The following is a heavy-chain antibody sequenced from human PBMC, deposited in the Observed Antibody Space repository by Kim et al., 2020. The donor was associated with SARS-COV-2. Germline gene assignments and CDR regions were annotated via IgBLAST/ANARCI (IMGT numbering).Heavy chain of an antibody. J-gene: IGHJ4*02. V-gene: IGHV3-23*01. CDR3: MKGGWGWIWDH. Sequence: GGSLRLSCTTSGFTFTGYAMSWVRQAPGKGLEWVSSIDGSDGTTCYVDSVKGRFTISRDNSKNTLYLQMNSLRADDTAVYYCMKGGWGWIWDHWGQGT. CDR2: IDGSDGTT. CDR1: GFTFTGYA. D-gene: IGHD2-2*03.